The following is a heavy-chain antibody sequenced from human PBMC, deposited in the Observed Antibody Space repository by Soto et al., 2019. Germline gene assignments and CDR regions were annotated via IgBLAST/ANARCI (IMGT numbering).Heavy chain of an antibody. J-gene: IGHJ6*02. V-gene: IGHV3-11*01. CDR1: GFTFSDYY. CDR2: ISRSGSTI. CDR3: ARVFCISTSCYDWYYYYGMDV. Sequence: QVQLVESGGGLVKPGGSLRLSCAASGFTFSDYYMSWIRQAPGKGLEWVSDISRSGSTIYNADSVKGRFTISRDNAKNSLYLQMNSLRAEDTAVYYCARVFCISTSCYDWYYYYGMDVWGQGTTVTVSS. D-gene: IGHD2-2*01.